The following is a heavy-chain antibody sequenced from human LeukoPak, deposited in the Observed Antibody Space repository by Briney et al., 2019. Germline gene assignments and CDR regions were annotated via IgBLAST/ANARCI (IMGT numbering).Heavy chain of an antibody. V-gene: IGHV3-53*01. CDR2: IYSGGST. CDR1: GFTVSSNY. CDR3: ARVGWFGELLSEDY. J-gene: IGHJ4*02. D-gene: IGHD3-10*01. Sequence: GGSLRLSCAASGFTVSSNYMSWVRQAPGKGLEWVSVIYSGGSTYYADSVKGRFTISRDNSKNTLYLQMNSLRAEDTAVYYCARVGWFGELLSEDYWGQGTLVTVSS.